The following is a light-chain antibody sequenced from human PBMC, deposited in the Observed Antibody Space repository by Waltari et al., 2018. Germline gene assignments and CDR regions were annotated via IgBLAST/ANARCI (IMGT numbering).Light chain of an antibody. CDR2: WAS. Sequence: DIVMTQSPDSLAVSLGERATINCKSSQNVLFTSNDNNYLALYQQKPGQPPKLLIYWASTRKSGVPDRFSGSGSGTDFTLTISSLQAEDVAVYYCQQYYNPPLTFGGGTKVEIK. CDR3: QQYYNPPLT. CDR1: QNVLFTSNDNNY. V-gene: IGKV4-1*01. J-gene: IGKJ4*01.